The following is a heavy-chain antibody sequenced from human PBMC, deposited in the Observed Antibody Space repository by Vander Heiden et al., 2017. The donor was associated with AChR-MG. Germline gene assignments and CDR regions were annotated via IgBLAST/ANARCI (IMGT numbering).Heavy chain of an antibody. Sequence: QVQLQESGPGLVKPSETLSLTCTVSGGSISSYYWSWIRQPPGKGLEWIGYIYYSGSTNYNPSLKSRVTISVDTSKNQFSLKLSSVTAADTAVYYCARAGGAARPFAYWGQGTLVTVSS. J-gene: IGHJ4*02. CDR2: IYYSGST. CDR3: ARAGGAARPFAY. CDR1: GGSISSYY. D-gene: IGHD6-6*01. V-gene: IGHV4-59*01.